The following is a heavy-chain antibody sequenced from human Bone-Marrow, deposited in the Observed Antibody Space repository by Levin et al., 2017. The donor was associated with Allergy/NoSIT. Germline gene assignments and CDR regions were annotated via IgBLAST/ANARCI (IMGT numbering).Heavy chain of an antibody. CDR1: GGSLTNYY. CDR2: VFYSGST. Sequence: NSSETLSLTCTVSGGSLTNYYLSWIRHPPGKGLEYLGYVFYSGSTSYNPSFKSRVTMALDTSKNHFSLRLNSVTAADTAVYYCARLRREREGPWVPHAVQAINWFDPWGQGTLVIVSS. D-gene: IGHD2-21*01. V-gene: IGHV4-59*01. J-gene: IGHJ5*02. CDR3: ARLRREREGPWVPHAVQAINWFDP.